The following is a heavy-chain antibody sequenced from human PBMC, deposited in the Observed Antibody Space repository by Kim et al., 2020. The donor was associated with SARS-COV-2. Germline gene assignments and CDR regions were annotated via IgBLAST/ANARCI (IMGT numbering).Heavy chain of an antibody. V-gene: IGHV3-23*01. J-gene: IGHJ4*02. Sequence: DSVKGRFTIPRDNSRNKLFLLMSALRAEDTAVYYCAKSDCAGGTCFLINYWGQGTLVTVSS. D-gene: IGHD2-8*02. CDR3: AKSDCAGGTCFLINY.